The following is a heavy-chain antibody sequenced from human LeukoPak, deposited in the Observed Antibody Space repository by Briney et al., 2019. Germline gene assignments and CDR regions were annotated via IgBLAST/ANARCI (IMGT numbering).Heavy chain of an antibody. V-gene: IGHV3-30*18. CDR3: AKAYDYGDYVAFDY. J-gene: IGHJ4*02. Sequence: GGSLRLSCAASGFTFSTYGMHWVRQAPGKGLEWVAVISYDGSNKYYADSVKGRFTISRDNSKNTLYLQMNSLRAEDTAVYYCAKAYDYGDYVAFDYWGQGTLVTVSS. CDR1: GFTFSTYG. CDR2: ISYDGSNK. D-gene: IGHD4-17*01.